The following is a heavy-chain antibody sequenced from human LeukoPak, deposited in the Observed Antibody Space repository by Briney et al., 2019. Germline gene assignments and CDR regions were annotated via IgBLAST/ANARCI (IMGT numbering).Heavy chain of an antibody. Sequence: ASVKVSCKASGYTFTSYGISWVRQAPGQGLEWMGWISAYNGNTNYAQKLQGRVTMTTDTSTSTAYMELRSLRSDDTAVYYCAGTYYYDSSGYLPPEPYYYGMDVWGQGTTVTVSS. CDR1: GYTFTSYG. J-gene: IGHJ6*02. V-gene: IGHV1-18*01. CDR2: ISAYNGNT. CDR3: AGTYYYDSSGYLPPEPYYYGMDV. D-gene: IGHD3-22*01.